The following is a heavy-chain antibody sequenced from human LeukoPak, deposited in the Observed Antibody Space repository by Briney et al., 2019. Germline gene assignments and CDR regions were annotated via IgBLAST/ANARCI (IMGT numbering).Heavy chain of an antibody. D-gene: IGHD2-2*01. CDR3: ASLGYCSSTSCSYDAFDI. V-gene: IGHV1-18*01. CDR2: ISAYNGNT. CDR1: GYTFTSYG. Sequence: GASVKVSCKASGYTFTSYGISWVRQAPGQGLEWMGWISAYNGNTNYAQKLQGRVTMTTDTSTSTAYMELRSLRSDDTAVYYCASLGYCSSTSCSYDAFDIWGQGTMVTVSS. J-gene: IGHJ3*02.